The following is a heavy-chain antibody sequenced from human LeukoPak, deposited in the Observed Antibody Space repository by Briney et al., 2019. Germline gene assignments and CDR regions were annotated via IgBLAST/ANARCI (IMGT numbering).Heavy chain of an antibody. CDR3: ARQPLAYSSGCYAHLFDY. D-gene: IGHD6-19*01. Sequence: PSETLSLTCTVSGGSISSSSYYWGWIRQPPGKGLEWIGSIYYSGSTYYNPSLKSRVTISVDTSKNQFSLKLSSVTAADTAVYYCARQPLAYSSGCYAHLFDYWGQGTLVTVSS. CDR2: IYYSGST. CDR1: GGSISSSSYY. V-gene: IGHV4-39*01. J-gene: IGHJ4*02.